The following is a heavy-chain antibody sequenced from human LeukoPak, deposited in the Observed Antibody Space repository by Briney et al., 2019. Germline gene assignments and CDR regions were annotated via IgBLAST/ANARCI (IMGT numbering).Heavy chain of an antibody. CDR2: IYYSGST. D-gene: IGHD1-26*01. CDR3: ARLLPLVGATQDY. CDR1: GGSISSSSYY. V-gene: IGHV4-39*01. J-gene: IGHJ4*02. Sequence: PSETLSLTCTVSGGSISSSSYYWGWIRQPPGKGLEWIGSIYYSGSTYYNPSLKSRVTISVDTSKNQFSLKLSSVTAADTAVYYRARLLPLVGATQDYWGQGTLVTVSS.